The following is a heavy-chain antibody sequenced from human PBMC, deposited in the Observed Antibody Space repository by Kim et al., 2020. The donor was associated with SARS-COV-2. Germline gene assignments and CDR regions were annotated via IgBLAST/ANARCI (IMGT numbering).Heavy chain of an antibody. J-gene: IGHJ5*02. CDR2: IYTSGST. V-gene: IGHV4-61*02. Sequence: SETLSLTCTVSGGSISSGSYYWSWIRQPAGKGLEWIGRIYTSGSTNYNPSLKSRVTISVDTSKNQFSLKLSSVTAADTAVYYCARDVRIAVAGTGWFDPWGQGTLVTVSS. CDR3: ARDVRIAVAGTGWFDP. CDR1: GGSISSGSYY. D-gene: IGHD6-19*01.